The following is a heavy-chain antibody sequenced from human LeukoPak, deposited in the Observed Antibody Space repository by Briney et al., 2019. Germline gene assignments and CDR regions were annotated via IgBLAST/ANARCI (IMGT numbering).Heavy chain of an antibody. CDR3: AREIRLGPYYYYGMDV. V-gene: IGHV3-30*04. Sequence: GRSLRLSCAASGFIFSSYAMHWVRQAPGKGLEWVAVISYDGSNKYYADSVKGRFTISRDNSKNTLYLQMNSLRAEDTAVYYCAREIRLGPYYYYGMDVWGKGTTVTVSS. CDR1: GFIFSSYA. D-gene: IGHD1-26*01. J-gene: IGHJ6*04. CDR2: ISYDGSNK.